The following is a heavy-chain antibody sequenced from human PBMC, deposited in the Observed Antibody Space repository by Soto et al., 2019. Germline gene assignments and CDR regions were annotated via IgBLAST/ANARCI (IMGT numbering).Heavy chain of an antibody. V-gene: IGHV3-48*02. CDR2: ISSSSSTI. D-gene: IGHD2-15*01. Sequence: GGSLRLSCAASGFTFSSYSMNWVRQAPGKGLEWVSYISSSSSTIYYADSVKGRFTIPRDNAKNSLYLQMNSLRDEDTAVYYCARDREDIVVVVAAGLFDYWGQGTLVTVSS. CDR3: ARDREDIVVVVAAGLFDY. J-gene: IGHJ4*02. CDR1: GFTFSSYS.